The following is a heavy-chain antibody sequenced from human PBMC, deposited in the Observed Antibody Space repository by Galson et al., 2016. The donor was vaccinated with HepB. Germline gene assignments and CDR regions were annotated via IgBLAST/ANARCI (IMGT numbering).Heavy chain of an antibody. CDR1: GGSISSGGYS. CDR3: ARGSYSGYDPNFDY. D-gene: IGHD5-12*01. V-gene: IGHV4-30-2*01. Sequence: TLSLTCAVSGGSISSGGYSWNWIRQPPGKALEWIGYIYHSGSTYYNPSPKSRVTMSIDRSKNQLSLKLSSVTAADTAVYYCARGSYSGYDPNFDYWGQGTLVTVSS. CDR2: IYHSGST. J-gene: IGHJ4*02.